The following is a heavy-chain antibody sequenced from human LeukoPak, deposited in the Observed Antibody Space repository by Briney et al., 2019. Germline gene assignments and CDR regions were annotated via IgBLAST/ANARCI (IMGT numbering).Heavy chain of an antibody. CDR1: GFSFSNWA. J-gene: IGHJ4*02. CDR2: FTRNDETT. Sequence: GGSLRLSCAASGFSFSNWAMSWVRQAPGKGLEWVSGFTRNDETTSYADSVKGRFTISRDNSKNTLYLQMNSLRVEDTAVYYCAKIGMTGTTLWGRGTLVTVSS. D-gene: IGHD1-20*01. V-gene: IGHV3-23*01. CDR3: AKIGMTGTTL.